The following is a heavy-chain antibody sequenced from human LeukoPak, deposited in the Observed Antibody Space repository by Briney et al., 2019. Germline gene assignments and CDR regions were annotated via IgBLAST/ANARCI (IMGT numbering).Heavy chain of an antibody. CDR2: ISGSGGST. Sequence: GGSLRLSCAASGFTFSSYAMSWVRQAPGKGLEWVSAISGSGGSTYYADSVKGRFTISRDNSKNTLYLQMNSLRAEDTAVYYCARDLDPYGDFDYWDQGTLVTVSS. J-gene: IGHJ4*02. V-gene: IGHV3-23*01. D-gene: IGHD4-17*01. CDR3: ARDLDPYGDFDY. CDR1: GFTFSSYA.